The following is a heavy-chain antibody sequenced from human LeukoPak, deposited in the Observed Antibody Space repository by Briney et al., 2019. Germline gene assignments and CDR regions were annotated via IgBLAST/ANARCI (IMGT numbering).Heavy chain of an antibody. CDR3: TTWAAWATTRDY. J-gene: IGHJ4*02. V-gene: IGHV3-15*01. Sequence: GGSLRLSCAASGFTFINAWMTWVRQAPGQGLEWVGHIKSKTDGGTTDYGAPVKGRFTISRDDSKNTLYLQMNSLKNEDTAVYYCTTWAAWATTRDYWGQGTLVTGPS. CDR1: GFTFINAW. D-gene: IGHD5-12*01. CDR2: IKSKTDGGTT.